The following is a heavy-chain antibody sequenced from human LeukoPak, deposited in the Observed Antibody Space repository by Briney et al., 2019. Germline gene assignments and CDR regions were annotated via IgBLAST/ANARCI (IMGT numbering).Heavy chain of an antibody. CDR2: IYYSGST. D-gene: IGHD6-13*01. J-gene: IGHJ5*02. CDR1: GGSISSYY. V-gene: IGHV4-59*01. Sequence: PSETLSLTCTVSGGSISSYYWSWIRQPPGKGLEWIGYIYYSGSTNYNPSLKSRVTISVDTSKNQFSLKLSSVTAADTAVYYCAREGQQLAFDPWGQGTLVTVSS. CDR3: AREGQQLAFDP.